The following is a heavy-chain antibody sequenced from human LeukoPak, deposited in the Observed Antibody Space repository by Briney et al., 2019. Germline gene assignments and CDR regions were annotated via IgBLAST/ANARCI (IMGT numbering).Heavy chain of an antibody. Sequence: SETLSLTCTVSGGSISIYYWSWIRQPAGKGLEWIGRIYTSGITNYNPSLKSRVTISVDTSKNQFSLKLNSVTAADTAVYFCARRAYSAAYWKHFDYWGQGTLVTVSS. CDR2: IYTSGIT. J-gene: IGHJ4*02. D-gene: IGHD1-1*01. CDR3: ARRAYSAAYWKHFDY. CDR1: GGSISIYY. V-gene: IGHV4-4*07.